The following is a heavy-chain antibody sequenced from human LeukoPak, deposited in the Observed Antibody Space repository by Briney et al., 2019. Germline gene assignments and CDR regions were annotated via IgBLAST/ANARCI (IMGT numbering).Heavy chain of an antibody. J-gene: IGHJ6*02. CDR1: GFTFSSYG. CDR3: AKTYGSESSWWASADYYYYGMDV. V-gene: IGHV3-30*18. Sequence: GGSLRLSCAASGFTFSSYGMHWVRQAPGKGLEWVAVISYDGSNKYYADSVKGRFTISRDNSKNTLYLQMNSLRAEDTAVYYCAKTYGSESSWWASADYYYYGMDVWGQGTTVTVSS. CDR2: ISYDGSNK. D-gene: IGHD3-10*01.